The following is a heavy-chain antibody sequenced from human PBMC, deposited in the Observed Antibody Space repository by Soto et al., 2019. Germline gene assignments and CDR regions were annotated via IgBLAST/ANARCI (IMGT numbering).Heavy chain of an antibody. CDR3: ARRLDYDFWSGSLPYGMDV. Sequence: ASVKVSCKASGYTFTGYYMHWVRQAPGQGLEWMGWINPNSGGTNYAQKFQGRVTMTRDTSISTAYMELSRLRSDDTAVYYCARRLDYDFWSGSLPYGMDVWGQGTTVTVSS. CDR2: INPNSGGT. D-gene: IGHD3-3*01. V-gene: IGHV1-2*02. CDR1: GYTFTGYY. J-gene: IGHJ6*02.